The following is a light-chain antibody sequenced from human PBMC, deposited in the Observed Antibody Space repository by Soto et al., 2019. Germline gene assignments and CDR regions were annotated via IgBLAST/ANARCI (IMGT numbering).Light chain of an antibody. CDR2: DVS. CDR1: SSDVAYYNY. J-gene: IGLJ1*01. CDR3: CSYAGSFTYV. V-gene: IGLV2-11*01. Sequence: QSALTQPRSVSGSPGQSVTISCTGTSSDVAYYNYVSWYQQHPGKAPKAMIYDVSKRPSGVPDRFSGSKSGNTASLTISGLQAEDEADYYCCSYAGSFTYVFATGTKLTVL.